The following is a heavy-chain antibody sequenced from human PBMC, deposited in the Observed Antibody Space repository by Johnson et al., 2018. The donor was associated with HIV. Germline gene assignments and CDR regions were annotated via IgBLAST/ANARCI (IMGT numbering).Heavy chain of an antibody. J-gene: IGHJ3*02. Sequence: MQLVESGGGVVQPGRSLRLSCVASGFNVSGNYMSWVRQAPGRGLVWVSRINSDGSSTSSEDYVKGRFTISRDNAENSLFLQMDRLRAEDTAVYYCARESSDVGDFDIWGHGTMVTVSS. V-gene: IGHV3-74*01. CDR2: INSDGSST. D-gene: IGHD3-10*02. CDR1: GFNVSGNY. CDR3: ARESSDVGDFDI.